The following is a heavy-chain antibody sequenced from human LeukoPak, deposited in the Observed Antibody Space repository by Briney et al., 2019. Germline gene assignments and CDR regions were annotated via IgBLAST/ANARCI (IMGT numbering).Heavy chain of an antibody. V-gene: IGHV3-20*01. CDR2: TNWNGGST. CDR3: ARGPANHYGMDV. J-gene: IGHJ6*02. D-gene: IGHD4/OR15-4a*01. Sequence: GGSLRLSCAASGFTFDDYGMSWARQAPGKGLEGVSGTNWNGGSTSYADSVKGRFTISRNNAKNSLYLQMNSLRVEDTALYHCARGPANHYGMDVWGQGTTVTVSS. CDR1: GFTFDDYG.